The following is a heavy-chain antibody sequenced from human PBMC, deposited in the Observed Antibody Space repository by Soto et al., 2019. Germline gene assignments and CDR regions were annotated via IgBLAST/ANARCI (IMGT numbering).Heavy chain of an antibody. CDR1: GYTFTSYG. Sequence: ASVKVSCKASGYTFTSYGISWVRQAPGQGLEWMGWISAYNGNTNYAQKLQGRVTMTTDTSTSTAYMELRSLRSDDTAVYYCARDQRSPTMAAAGTYDYWGQGTLVTVSS. V-gene: IGHV1-18*01. CDR2: ISAYNGNT. J-gene: IGHJ4*02. CDR3: ARDQRSPTMAAAGTYDY. D-gene: IGHD6-13*01.